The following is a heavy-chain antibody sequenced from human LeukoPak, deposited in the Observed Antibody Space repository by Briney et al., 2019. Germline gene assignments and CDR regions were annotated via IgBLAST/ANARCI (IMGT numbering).Heavy chain of an antibody. J-gene: IGHJ4*02. CDR3: VGGASSGYSDFDY. D-gene: IGHD3-22*01. Sequence: GGSLRLSCEASGFNFNNYGMHRVRQAPGKGLEWVAFIRYDGSNKYYTDSVKGRFTISRDNSKNTLYLQMNSLRAEDTAVYYCVGGASSGYSDFDYWGQGTLVTVSS. CDR2: IRYDGSNK. V-gene: IGHV3-30*02. CDR1: GFNFNNYG.